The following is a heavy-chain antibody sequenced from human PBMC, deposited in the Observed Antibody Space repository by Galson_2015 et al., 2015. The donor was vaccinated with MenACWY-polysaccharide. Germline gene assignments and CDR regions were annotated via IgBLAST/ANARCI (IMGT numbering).Heavy chain of an antibody. CDR1: GYTFTGYY. CDR3: ARQLAKAASDTGGRNYYYYGMDV. Sequence: SVKVSCKASGYTFTGYYMHWVRQAPGQGLEWMGWINPNSGGTNYAQKFQGRVTMTRDKSISTAYMELSRLRSDDTAVYYCARQLAKAASDTGGRNYYYYGMDVWGQATTITVSS. V-gene: IGHV1-2*02. J-gene: IGHJ6*02. CDR2: INPNSGGT. D-gene: IGHD6-13*01.